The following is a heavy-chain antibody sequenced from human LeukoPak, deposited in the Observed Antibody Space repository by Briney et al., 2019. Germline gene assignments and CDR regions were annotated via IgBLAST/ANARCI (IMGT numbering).Heavy chain of an antibody. Sequence: SETLSLTCTVSGGSISSGGYYWSWIRQHPGKGLEWIGYIYYSGSTYYNPSLKSRVTISVDTSKNQFSLKLSSVTAADTAVYYCARVAGVAAAPFDYWGQGTLVTVSS. CDR3: ARVAGVAAAPFDY. J-gene: IGHJ4*02. CDR1: GGSISSGGYY. V-gene: IGHV4-31*03. CDR2: IYYSGST. D-gene: IGHD6-13*01.